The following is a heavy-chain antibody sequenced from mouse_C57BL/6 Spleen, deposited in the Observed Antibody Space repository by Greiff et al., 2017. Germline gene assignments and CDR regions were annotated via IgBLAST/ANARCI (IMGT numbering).Heavy chain of an antibody. CDR1: GFTFSDYG. CDR2: ISSGSSTI. CDR3: ANLLSDV. Sequence: EVKLMESGGGLVKPGGSLKLSCAASGFTFSDYGMHWVRQAPEKGLEWVAYISSGSSTIYYADTVKGRYTISRDNAKHTLFLQMTSLVSEDTAMYYSANLLSDVWGTGTTVTVSS. V-gene: IGHV5-17*01. D-gene: IGHD2-1*01. J-gene: IGHJ1*03.